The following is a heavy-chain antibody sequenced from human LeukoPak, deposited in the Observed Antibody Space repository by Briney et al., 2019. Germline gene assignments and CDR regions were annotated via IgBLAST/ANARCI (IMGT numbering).Heavy chain of an antibody. Sequence: PGESLKISCKGSGYSFTSYWIAWVRQMPGKGLEGMGIIYPGDSDTTYSPSFQGQVTISADKTINTAYLQWSSLKASDTDMYHCARGATARGYYFDYWGQGTLVTVSS. CDR2: IYPGDSDT. CDR3: ARGATARGYYFDY. V-gene: IGHV5-51*01. D-gene: IGHD1-26*01. CDR1: GYSFTSYW. J-gene: IGHJ4*02.